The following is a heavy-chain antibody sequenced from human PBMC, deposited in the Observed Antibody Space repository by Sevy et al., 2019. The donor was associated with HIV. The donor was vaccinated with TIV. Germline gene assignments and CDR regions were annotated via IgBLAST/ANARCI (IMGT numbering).Heavy chain of an antibody. V-gene: IGHV1-2*06. CDR2: IDPKSGGT. CDR1: GYSFITYY. Sequence: ASVKVSCKASGYSFITYYIHWVRQAPGRGLEWMGRIDPKSGGTNYAQKFRGRVTMTTDTSINTAYMELNNLKSDDTAVYYCAREGLFYGDYLLDYWGQGTLVTVSS. D-gene: IGHD4-17*01. CDR3: AREGLFYGDYLLDY. J-gene: IGHJ4*02.